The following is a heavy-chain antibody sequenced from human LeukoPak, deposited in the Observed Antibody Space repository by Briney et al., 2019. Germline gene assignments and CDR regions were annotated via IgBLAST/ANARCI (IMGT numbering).Heavy chain of an antibody. CDR3: ARGRLARSPYFDY. Sequence: SETLSLTCTVSGGSFSSYYWSWIRQPPGKGLEWIGYIYYSGSTDYNPSLKSRVTISVETTKNQFSLNLSSVTAADTAVYYCARGRLARSPYFDYWGQGTLVTVSS. CDR2: IYYSGST. CDR1: GGSFSSYY. D-gene: IGHD6-19*01. V-gene: IGHV4-59*01. J-gene: IGHJ4*02.